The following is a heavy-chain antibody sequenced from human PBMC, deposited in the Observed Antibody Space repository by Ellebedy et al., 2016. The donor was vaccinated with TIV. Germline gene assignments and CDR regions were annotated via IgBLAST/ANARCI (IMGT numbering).Heavy chain of an antibody. V-gene: IGHV3-48*02. CDR2: IRSSTNSI. J-gene: IGHJ4*02. D-gene: IGHD3-10*01. CDR3: ARYGSGSNYQDPFDY. CDR1: GFTFSTYS. Sequence: GESLKISXAASGFTFSTYSMNWVRQAPGKGLEWVAFIRSSTNSISYADSVKGRFTISRDNAKNSLYMQMNNLRDEDTAVYYCARYGSGSNYQDPFDYWGQGILVIVST.